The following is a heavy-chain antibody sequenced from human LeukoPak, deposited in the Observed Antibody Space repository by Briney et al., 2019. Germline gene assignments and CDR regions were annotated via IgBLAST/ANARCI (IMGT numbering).Heavy chain of an antibody. CDR2: ISGSGGT. Sequence: GGSLRLSCAASGFTFSSYAMSWVRQAPGKGLEWVSAISGSGGTYYADSVKGRFTISRDNSKNTLYLQMNSLRAEDTAVYYCAKVNNIAAAGTFDYWGQGSLVTVSS. D-gene: IGHD6-13*01. J-gene: IGHJ4*02. V-gene: IGHV3-23*01. CDR1: GFTFSSYA. CDR3: AKVNNIAAAGTFDY.